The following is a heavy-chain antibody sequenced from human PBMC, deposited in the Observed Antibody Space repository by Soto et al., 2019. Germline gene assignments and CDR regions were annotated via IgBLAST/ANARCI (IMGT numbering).Heavy chain of an antibody. D-gene: IGHD6-6*01. Sequence: ASVKVSCKASGYTFTSYGISWVRQAPGQGLEWMGWISAYNGNTNYAQKLQGRVTMTTDTSTSTAYMELRSLRSDDTAVYYCARGQYSSSSLGPNLIDYWGQGTLVTVSS. V-gene: IGHV1-18*01. CDR1: GYTFTSYG. CDR2: ISAYNGNT. CDR3: ARGQYSSSSLGPNLIDY. J-gene: IGHJ4*02.